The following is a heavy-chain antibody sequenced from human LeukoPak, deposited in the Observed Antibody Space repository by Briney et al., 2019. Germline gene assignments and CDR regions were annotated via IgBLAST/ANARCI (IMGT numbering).Heavy chain of an antibody. V-gene: IGHV4-59*11. CDR3: ARGGYYGSGNDFRFDP. D-gene: IGHD3-10*01. Sequence: SETLSLTCSVSGGSISSHYWSWIRQSPGKGLEWIGYIDDRLNTNYNPSLRGRVTMSIATSRNRFSLMLSSVTAADTAVYYCARGGYYGSGNDFRFDPWGQGTLVTVSS. J-gene: IGHJ5*02. CDR2: IDDRLNT. CDR1: GGSISSHY.